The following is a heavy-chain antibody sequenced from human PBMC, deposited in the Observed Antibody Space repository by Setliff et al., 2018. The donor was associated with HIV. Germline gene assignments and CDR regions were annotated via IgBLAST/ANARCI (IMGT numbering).Heavy chain of an antibody. CDR3: ARGRQGLYYYSSGFSRGRYYDL. CDR1: GGSLSGQYWSGHY. J-gene: IGHJ4*02. CDR2: INESGTS. D-gene: IGHD3-22*01. Sequence: PSETLSLTCAVYGGSLSGQYWSGHYWSWIRQPPGKGLEWIGEINESGTSNSYPSLESRVTMSVDASKTHFSLKLSSVTAADTALYFCARGRQGLYYYSSGFSRGRYYDLWGQGTLVTVSS. V-gene: IGHV4-34*01.